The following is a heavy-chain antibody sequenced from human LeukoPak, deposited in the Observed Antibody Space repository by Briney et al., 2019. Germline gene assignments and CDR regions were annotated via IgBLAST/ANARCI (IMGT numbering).Heavy chain of an antibody. Sequence: GRSLRLSCAASGFTFDDYAMHWVRQAPGKGLEWVSGISWNSGSICYADSVKGRFTISRDNAKNSLYLQMNSLRAEDTALYYCAKGGYSYGDPFDYWGQGTLVTVSS. CDR3: AKGGYSYGDPFDY. J-gene: IGHJ4*02. D-gene: IGHD5-18*01. V-gene: IGHV3-9*01. CDR2: ISWNSGSI. CDR1: GFTFDDYA.